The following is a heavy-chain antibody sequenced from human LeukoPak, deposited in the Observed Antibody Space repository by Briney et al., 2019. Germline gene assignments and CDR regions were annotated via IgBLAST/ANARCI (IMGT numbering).Heavy chain of an antibody. CDR2: IYYSGST. Sequence: PSETLSLTCTVSGGSISSYYWSWIRQPPGKGLEWIGYIYYSGSTKYNPSLKSRVTISVDPSKNQCSLELSSVTAADTAVYYCARVVDHGYSDYWGLGTLVTVSS. CDR1: GGSISSYY. CDR3: ARVVDHGYSDY. V-gene: IGHV4-59*01. D-gene: IGHD5-24*01. J-gene: IGHJ4*02.